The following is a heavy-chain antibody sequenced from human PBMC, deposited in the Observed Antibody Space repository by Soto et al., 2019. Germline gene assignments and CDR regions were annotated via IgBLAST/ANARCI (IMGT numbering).Heavy chain of an antibody. J-gene: IGHJ4*02. V-gene: IGHV1-46*01. D-gene: IGHD3-10*01. CDR2: INPFDGSA. CDR1: GYTFISQH. Sequence: QVQLVQSGAEVAKPGASVRLSCKASGYTFISQHMHWVRPAPGPVLEWIGFINPFDGSATHAQKFQGTITITRDKSTISVFKELHSLTSEAAAVYYCARDYLSRKPSLSYFHYWGQGALVTVS. CDR3: ARDYLSRKPSLSYFHY.